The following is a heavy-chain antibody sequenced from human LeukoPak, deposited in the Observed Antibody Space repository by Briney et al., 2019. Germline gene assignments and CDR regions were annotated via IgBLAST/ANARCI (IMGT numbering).Heavy chain of an antibody. J-gene: IGHJ4*02. CDR2: INAYNGNT. CDR1: GYTFTSYG. V-gene: IGHV1-18*01. CDR3: VYDSSGYYRPDNYFDY. D-gene: IGHD3-22*01. Sequence: ASVKVSCKASGYTFTSYGISWVRQAPGQGLEWMGWINAYNGNTNYAQKLQGGVTMTTDTSTSTAYMELRSLRSDDTAVYYCVYDSSGYYRPDNYFDYWGQGTLVTVSS.